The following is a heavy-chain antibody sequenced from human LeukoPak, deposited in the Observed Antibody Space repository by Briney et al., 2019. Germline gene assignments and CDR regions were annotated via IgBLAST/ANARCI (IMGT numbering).Heavy chain of an antibody. CDR3: ARLSAAVHLGAFDL. V-gene: IGHV4-4*09. CDR1: AVSINPYY. J-gene: IGHJ3*01. D-gene: IGHD3-3*01. CDR2: IHTSGSN. Sequence: PSETLSLTCAVSAVSINPYYWAWLRQPPGKGLEWIGYIHTSGSNNQYPSLESLITISVDKSKNHFSLRLTSVTAADTAVYYCARLSAAVHLGAFDLWGQGTRVTVSS.